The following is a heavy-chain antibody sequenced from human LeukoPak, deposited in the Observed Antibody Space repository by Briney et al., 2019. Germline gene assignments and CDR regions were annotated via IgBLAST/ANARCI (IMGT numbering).Heavy chain of an antibody. CDR2: TSYRSKWYN. Sequence: SQTLSLTCAISGDSVSTNSVAWNWIRQSPSRGLEWLGRTSYRSKWYNDYAVSVKSRITITPDTSKNQFSLQLNSVTPEDTAVYYCAREAEITPSDYWGQGTPVTVSS. CDR1: GDSVSTNSVA. CDR3: AREAEITPSDY. V-gene: IGHV6-1*01. J-gene: IGHJ4*02. D-gene: IGHD5-24*01.